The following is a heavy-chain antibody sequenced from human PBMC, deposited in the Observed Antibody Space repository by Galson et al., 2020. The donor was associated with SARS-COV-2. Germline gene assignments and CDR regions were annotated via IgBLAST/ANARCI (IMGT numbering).Heavy chain of an antibody. CDR2: IIPLFGTA. Sequence: SVKVSCKASGGTFSSYAISWVRQAPGQGLEWMGGIIPLFGTANYAQKFQGRVTITADESTSTAYMELSSLRSEDTAVYYCARSTYYYDSSVPYYFDYWGQGTLVTVSS. J-gene: IGHJ4*02. CDR3: ARSTYYYDSSVPYYFDY. V-gene: IGHV1-69*13. D-gene: IGHD3-22*01. CDR1: GGTFSSYA.